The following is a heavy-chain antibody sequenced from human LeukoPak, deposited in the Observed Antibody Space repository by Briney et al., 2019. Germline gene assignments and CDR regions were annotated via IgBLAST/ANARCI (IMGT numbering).Heavy chain of an antibody. V-gene: IGHV3-23*01. CDR3: AKFTMIVVVITFFDY. Sequence: GGSLRLSCAASGFTFSSYGMHWVRQAPGKGLEWVSSRSAGSTNAYHADSVKGRFTISRDNSKNTLYLQMNSLRAEDTAVYYCAKFTMIVVVITFFDYWGQGTLVTVSS. J-gene: IGHJ4*02. CDR2: RSAGSTNA. D-gene: IGHD3-22*01. CDR1: GFTFSSYG.